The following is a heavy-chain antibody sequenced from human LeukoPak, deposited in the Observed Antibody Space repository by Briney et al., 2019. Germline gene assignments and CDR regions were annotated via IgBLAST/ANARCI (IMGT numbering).Heavy chain of an antibody. V-gene: IGHV3-23*01. D-gene: IGHD3-22*01. J-gene: IGHJ4*02. CDR1: GFTFSSYA. CDR3: AKGSYYDSSGSFYFDY. Sequence: QPGGSLRLSCAASGFTFSSYAMSWVRKAPGKGLEWVSGISGSGDNTYYADSVKGRFTISRDNSKNTLYVQVNSLGTEDTAAYYCAKGSYYDSSGSFYFDYWGQGTLVTVSS. CDR2: ISGSGDNT.